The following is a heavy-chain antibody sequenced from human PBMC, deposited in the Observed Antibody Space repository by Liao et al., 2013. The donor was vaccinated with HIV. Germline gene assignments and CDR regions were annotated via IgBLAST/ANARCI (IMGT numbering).Heavy chain of an antibody. J-gene: IGHJ2*01. CDR1: GDSISNSY. CDR2: IHSTGSS. Sequence: QVQLQESGPGLVKPSETLSLTCIVSGDSISNSYWSWIRQPAGKGLEWIGRIHSTGSSTYNPSLETRVTMSVDTSRNQVSLSLGSVTAADTAVYFCARKGSDWFFDLWGRGTLGHCLL. D-gene: IGHD3-10*01. V-gene: IGHV4-4*07. CDR3: ARKGSDWFFDL.